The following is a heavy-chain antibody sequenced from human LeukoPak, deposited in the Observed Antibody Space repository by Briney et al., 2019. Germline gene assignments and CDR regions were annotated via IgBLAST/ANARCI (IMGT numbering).Heavy chain of an antibody. J-gene: IGHJ3*02. CDR2: IYYSGST. CDR3: ARDLTDSSGSRAFDI. CDR1: GGSISTGGYY. D-gene: IGHD3-22*01. Sequence: SGTLSLTCTVSGGSISTGGYYWSWIRQHPGKGLEWVVNIYYSGSTYYNPSRKSRVTLSVDTSKNQFSLKLSSVTAADTAVYYCARDLTDSSGSRAFDIWGQGTMVTVSS. V-gene: IGHV4-31*03.